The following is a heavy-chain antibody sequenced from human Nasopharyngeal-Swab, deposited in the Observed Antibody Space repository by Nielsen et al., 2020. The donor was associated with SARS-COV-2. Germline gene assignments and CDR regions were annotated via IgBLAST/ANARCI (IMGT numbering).Heavy chain of an antibody. V-gene: IGHV3-23*01. CDR1: GFTFSSYA. Sequence: GESLKISCAASGFTFSSYAMSWVRQAPGKGLEWVSAISGSGGSTYYADSVKGRFTISRDNSKNTLYLQMNSLRAEDTAVYYCASATGIAADFDYWGQGTLVTVSS. CDR2: ISGSGGST. J-gene: IGHJ4*02. CDR3: ASATGIAADFDY. D-gene: IGHD6-13*01.